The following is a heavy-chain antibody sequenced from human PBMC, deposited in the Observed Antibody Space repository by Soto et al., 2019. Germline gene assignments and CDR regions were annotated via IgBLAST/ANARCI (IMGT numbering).Heavy chain of an antibody. J-gene: IGHJ4*02. CDR1: GFTFSSYA. D-gene: IGHD3-16*02. CDR2: ISYDGSNK. Sequence: SLRLSCAASGFTFSSYAMHWVRQAPGKGLEWVAVISYDGSNKYYADSVKGRFTISRDNSKNTLYLQMNSLRAEDTAVCYCARSDLTFGGVIVSPGFDYWGQGTLVTVSS. CDR3: ARSDLTFGGVIVSPGFDY. V-gene: IGHV3-30-3*01.